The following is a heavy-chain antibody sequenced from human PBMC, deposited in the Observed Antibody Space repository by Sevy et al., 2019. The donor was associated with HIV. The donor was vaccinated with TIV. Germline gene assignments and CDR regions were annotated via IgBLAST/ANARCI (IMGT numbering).Heavy chain of an antibody. CDR2: IDLENGAT. Sequence: GASVNVSCKVSEYTLSHLSIHWVRQAPGKGLEWMGDIDLENGATVYAQGFQGRITMTEDSPTKTVYMQLRSLTSEDTAVYYCAIVGLRKCSGASCYQGDWFDPWGQGTLVTVSS. D-gene: IGHD2-15*01. CDR3: AIVGLRKCSGASCYQGDWFDP. CDR1: EYTLSHLS. J-gene: IGHJ5*02. V-gene: IGHV1-24*01.